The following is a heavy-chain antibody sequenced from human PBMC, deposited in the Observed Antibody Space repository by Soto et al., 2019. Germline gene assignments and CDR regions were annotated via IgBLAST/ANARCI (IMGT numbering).Heavy chain of an antibody. J-gene: IGHJ4*02. V-gene: IGHV4-39*02. CDR2: IYHSEST. Sequence: QLQLQESGPGLVKPSETLSLTCTVSGGSISSRNFYWGWIRQPPGKGLEWIGSIYHSESTYYNPSHKSRVTISVDTSKNHFSLSLSSLTASDTAVYYCARGGEAVADYWGQGTLVTVSS. CDR3: ARGGEAVADY. CDR1: GGSISSRNFY. D-gene: IGHD6-19*01.